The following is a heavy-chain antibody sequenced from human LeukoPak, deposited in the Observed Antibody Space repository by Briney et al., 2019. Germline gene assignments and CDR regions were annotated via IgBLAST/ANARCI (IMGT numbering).Heavy chain of an antibody. D-gene: IGHD2-2*01. CDR1: GFTVSSNY. V-gene: IGHV3-53*01. CDR2: IYSGGST. CDR3: ATRYCSSTSCSLGLGFNYYMDV. J-gene: IGHJ6*03. Sequence: GGSLRLSCAASGFTVSSNYMSWVRQAPGKGLEWVSVIYSGGSTYYADSVKGRFTISRDNSKNTLYLQMNSLRAEDTAVYYCATRYCSSTSCSLGLGFNYYMDVWGKGTTVTVSS.